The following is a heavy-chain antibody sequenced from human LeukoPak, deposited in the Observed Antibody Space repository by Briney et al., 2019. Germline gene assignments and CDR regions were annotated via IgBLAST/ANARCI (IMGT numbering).Heavy chain of an antibody. V-gene: IGHV4-39*07. Sequence: SETLSLTCTVSGGSISSSSYYWGWIRQPPGKGLEWIGSIYYSGSTYYNPSLKSRVTISVDTSKNQFSLKLSSVTAADTALYYCAKYAMRETFFGDYWGQGTLVTVSS. CDR3: AKYAMRETFFGDY. D-gene: IGHD3-3*01. CDR1: GGSISSSSYY. J-gene: IGHJ4*02. CDR2: IYYSGST.